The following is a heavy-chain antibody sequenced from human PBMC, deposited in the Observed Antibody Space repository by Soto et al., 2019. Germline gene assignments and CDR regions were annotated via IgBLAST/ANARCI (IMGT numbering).Heavy chain of an antibody. V-gene: IGHV3-30*18. J-gene: IGHJ5*02. CDR1: GFTFSSYG. CDR2: ISYDGSNK. D-gene: IGHD2-15*01. CDR3: ANGRPVYSSGGSWTVFDP. Sequence: GGSQRLSCAASGFTFSSYGMHWVRQAPGKGLEWVAVISYDGSNKYYADSVKGRFTISRDNSKNTLYLQMNSLRAEDTAVYYCANGRPVYSSGGSWTVFDPWGQGTLVTVSS.